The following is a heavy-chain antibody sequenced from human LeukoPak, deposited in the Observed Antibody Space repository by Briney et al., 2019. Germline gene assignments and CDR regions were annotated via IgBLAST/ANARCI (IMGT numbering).Heavy chain of an antibody. J-gene: IGHJ4*02. D-gene: IGHD3-3*01. V-gene: IGHV3-15*01. CDR2: IKSKTDGGTT. CDR3: ARDREPSDFWSGYGY. CDR1: GFTFSNAW. Sequence: PGGSLRLSCAASGFTFSNAWMSWVRQAPGKGLEWVGRIKSKTDGGTTDYAAPVKGRFTISRDNAKNSLYLQMNSLRAEDTAVYYCARDREPSDFWSGYGYWGQGTLVTVSS.